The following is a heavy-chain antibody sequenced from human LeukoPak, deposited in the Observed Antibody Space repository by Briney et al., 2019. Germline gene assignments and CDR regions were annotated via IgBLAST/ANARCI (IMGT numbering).Heavy chain of an antibody. CDR3: AKALGPGIVATIQTSLVFDY. CDR2: ISGSGGST. V-gene: IGHV3-23*01. CDR1: GFTFSSYA. D-gene: IGHD5-12*01. J-gene: IGHJ4*02. Sequence: GGSLRLSCAASGFTFSSYAMSWVRQAPGKGLEWVSAISGSGGSTYYADSVKGRFTISRDNSKNTLYLQMNSLRAEDTAVYYCAKALGPGIVATIQTSLVFDYWGQGTLVTVSP.